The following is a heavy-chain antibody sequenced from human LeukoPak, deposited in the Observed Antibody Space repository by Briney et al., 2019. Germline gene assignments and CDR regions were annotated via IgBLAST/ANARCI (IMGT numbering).Heavy chain of an antibody. CDR2: INRDGTEK. J-gene: IGHJ4*02. CDR3: VRGDWYFES. V-gene: IGHV3-7*04. Sequence: AGGSLRLSCATSGFNFSDSRMTWVRQAPGKGLQWVANINRDGTEKHFLDSVEGRFTISRDNAKKSLYLLMNSLRPQDTAVYFCVRGDWYFESWGQGALVSASS. CDR1: GFNFSDSR. D-gene: IGHD2-21*01.